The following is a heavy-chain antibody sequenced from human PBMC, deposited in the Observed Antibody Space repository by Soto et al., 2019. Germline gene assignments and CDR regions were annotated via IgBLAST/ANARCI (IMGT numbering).Heavy chain of an antibody. V-gene: IGHV1-2*02. CDR2: INPNSGGT. CDR3: ARGKLPIYYNGMDA. CDR1: GYIFTGYH. J-gene: IGHJ6*04. Sequence: ASVKVSCKASGYIFTGYHMHWVRQAPGQGLEWMGWINPNSGGTKYAQKFQGRVTMTRDTSISTAYMELSSLRSDDTAVYYCARGKLPIYYNGMDAGAKGTTAPV. D-gene: IGHD2-15*01.